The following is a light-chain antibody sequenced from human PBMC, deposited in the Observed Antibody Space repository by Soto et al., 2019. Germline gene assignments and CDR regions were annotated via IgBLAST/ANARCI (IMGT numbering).Light chain of an antibody. CDR1: SSDVGGYNY. J-gene: IGLJ2*01. CDR2: EVS. V-gene: IGLV2-14*01. Sequence: QSALTQPASVSGSPGQSITISCTGTSSDVGGYNYVSWYQQHPGKAPKLMIYEVSNRPSGVSNRFSGSKSGNTASLAISGLQAEDEGDYYCSSDTSPSTLVFGGGTKLTVL. CDR3: SSDTSPSTLV.